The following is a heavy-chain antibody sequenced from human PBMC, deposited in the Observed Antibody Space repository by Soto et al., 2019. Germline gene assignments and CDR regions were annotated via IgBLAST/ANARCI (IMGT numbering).Heavy chain of an antibody. Sequence: QVQLQESGPGLVKPSQTLSLNCTVSVGSIRSGDYYWSWIRQPPGKGLEWIGYINYSGSTYYNPSLKSRVTISVYTSKHQFSLKLSSVTAEYTAVYYGARGGVVSAFDIWGQGTLVTVSS. D-gene: IGHD3-22*01. CDR2: INYSGST. CDR3: ARGGVVSAFDI. J-gene: IGHJ3*02. CDR1: VGSIRSGDYY. V-gene: IGHV4-30-4*01.